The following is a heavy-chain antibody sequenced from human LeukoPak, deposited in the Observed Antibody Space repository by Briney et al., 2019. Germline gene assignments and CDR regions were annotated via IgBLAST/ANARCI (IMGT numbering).Heavy chain of an antibody. D-gene: IGHD1-26*01. J-gene: IGHJ5*02. CDR3: ARDLEWELLYGWFDP. CDR2: INPNSGGT. CDR1: GYTFATSF. Sequence: GASVKVSCKTSGYTFATSFMHWVRQAPGQGLEWMGWINPNSGGTNYAQKFQGRVTMTRDTSISTAYMELSRLRSDDTAVYYSARDLEWELLYGWFDPWGQGTLVTVSS. V-gene: IGHV1-2*02.